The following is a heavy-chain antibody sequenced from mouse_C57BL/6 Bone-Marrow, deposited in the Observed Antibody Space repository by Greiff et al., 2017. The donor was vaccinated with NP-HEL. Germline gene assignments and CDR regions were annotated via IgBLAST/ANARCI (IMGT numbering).Heavy chain of an antibody. V-gene: IGHV1-66*01. CDR1: GYSFTSYY. D-gene: IGHD1-1*01. CDR3: ASPTTVGYFDV. Sequence: VQLQESGPELVKPGASVKISCKASGYSFTSYYIHWVKQRPGQGLEWIGWIYPGSGNTKYNEKFKGKATLTADTSSSTAYMQLSSLTSEDSAVYYCASPTTVGYFDVWGTGTTVTVSS. CDR2: IYPGSGNT. J-gene: IGHJ1*03.